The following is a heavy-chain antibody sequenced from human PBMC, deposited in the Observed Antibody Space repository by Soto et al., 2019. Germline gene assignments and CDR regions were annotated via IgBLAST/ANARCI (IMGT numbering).Heavy chain of an antibody. CDR2: IHPSGST. V-gene: IGHV4-34*01. CDR1: GGSLSDYY. D-gene: IGHD1-1*01. J-gene: IGHJ6*02. Sequence: QVQLQQCGAGLLKPSETLSLTCAVSGGSLSDYYWPWIGQSPGKGLEWIGEIHPSGSTYYNPSLRSRVTISVDTSKNQFSLKLTSLTAADTAIYYCARGRDEYKLGNVWGHGTTVTVSS. CDR3: ARGRDEYKLGNV.